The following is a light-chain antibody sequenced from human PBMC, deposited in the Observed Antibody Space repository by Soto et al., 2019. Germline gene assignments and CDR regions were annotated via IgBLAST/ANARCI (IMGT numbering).Light chain of an antibody. CDR2: GTS. CDR3: QQYGSSPPT. V-gene: IGKV3-20*01. Sequence: EIVLTQSPGTLSLSPGERATLSCRASQSVTNNYLAWYQRKPGQPPMLLIYGTSYRSTDIPRRFSGSGSGTDFPLTSTRLEPEDFAVYYCQQYGSSPPTFGQGTKVEIK. CDR1: QSVTNNY. J-gene: IGKJ1*01.